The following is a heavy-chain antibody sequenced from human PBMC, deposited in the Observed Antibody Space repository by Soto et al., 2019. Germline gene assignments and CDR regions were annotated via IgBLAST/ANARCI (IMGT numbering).Heavy chain of an antibody. CDR3: ARGYYDFWSGYYTDYYYGMDV. J-gene: IGHJ6*02. V-gene: IGHV4-59*01. CDR2: IYYSGST. Sequence: SETLSLTCTVSGGSISSYYWIWIRQPPGKGLEWIGYIYYSGSTNYNPSLKSRVTISVDTSKNQFSLKLSSVTAADTAVYYCARGYYDFWSGYYTDYYYGMDVWGQGTTVTVSS. CDR1: GGSISSYY. D-gene: IGHD3-3*01.